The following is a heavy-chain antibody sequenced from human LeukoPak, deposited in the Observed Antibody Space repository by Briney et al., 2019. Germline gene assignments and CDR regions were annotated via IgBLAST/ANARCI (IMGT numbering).Heavy chain of an antibody. J-gene: IGHJ3*02. CDR1: GFTFSSYG. D-gene: IGHD3-16*01. Sequence: HAGGSLRLSCAASGFTFSSYGMHWVRQAPGKGLEWVAFIRYDGSNKYYADSVKGRFTISRDNSKNTLYLQMNSLRAEDTAVYYCAKLREPQPRPSDAFDIWGQGTMVTVSS. CDR3: AKLREPQPRPSDAFDI. CDR2: IRYDGSNK. V-gene: IGHV3-30*02.